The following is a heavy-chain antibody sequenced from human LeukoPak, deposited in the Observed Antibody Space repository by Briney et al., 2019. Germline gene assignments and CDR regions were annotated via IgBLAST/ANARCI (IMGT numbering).Heavy chain of an antibody. CDR3: ARGRGTSYRY. Sequence: GGSLRLSCAASGFTFTTYWMTWVRQAPGKGLEWVANIKQDGSEKYFVDSVKGRFTISRDNAKNSLYLQMNSLRAEYTAVYYCARGRGTSYRYWGHGTRVTVSS. J-gene: IGHJ4*01. V-gene: IGHV3-7*05. CDR1: GFTFTTYW. CDR2: IKQDGSEK. D-gene: IGHD1-26*01.